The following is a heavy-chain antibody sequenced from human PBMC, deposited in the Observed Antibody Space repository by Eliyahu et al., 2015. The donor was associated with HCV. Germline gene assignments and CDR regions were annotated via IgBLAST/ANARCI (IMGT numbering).Heavy chain of an antibody. Sequence: EVYLLESGGGLVQPGESLRLSCXXSGFTXSTXAMSWVRQTPGKGLXWVSGTAGDGGAKFYADSVKXRFAISRDNSKNILYLQMTGLRADDSAVYYCSRDLRGFYGGYAGDYWGQGTLVTVSS. CDR3: SRDLRGFYGGYAGDY. CDR1: GFTXSTXA. D-gene: IGHD4-23*01. CDR2: TAGDGGAK. V-gene: IGHV3-23*01. J-gene: IGHJ4*02.